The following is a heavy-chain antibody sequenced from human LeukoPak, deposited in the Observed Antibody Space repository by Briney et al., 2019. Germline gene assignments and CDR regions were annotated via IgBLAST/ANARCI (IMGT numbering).Heavy chain of an antibody. CDR2: IYYSGST. Sequence: SETLSLTCTVSGGSISSYYWSWIRQPPGKGLEWIGYIYYSGSTNYNPSLKSRVTISVDTSKKEFSLKLTFVTAADTAIYYCARGVTFEYWGQGILVTVSS. J-gene: IGHJ4*02. V-gene: IGHV4-59*01. CDR3: ARGVTFEY. CDR1: GGSISSYY.